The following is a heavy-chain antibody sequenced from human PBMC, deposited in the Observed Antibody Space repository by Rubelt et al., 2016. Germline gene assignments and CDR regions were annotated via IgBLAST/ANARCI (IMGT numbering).Heavy chain of an antibody. Sequence: RNYGMHWVRQAPGKGLEWVALIYYDGSNKYCADSVKGRFTISRDNSKNTLYLQMNSLRAEDTAVYYCARGTLGYLDLWGRGTLVTVSS. D-gene: IGHD2-2*01. V-gene: IGHV3-30*03. CDR1: RNYG. J-gene: IGHJ2*01. CDR3: ARGTLGYLDL. CDR2: IYYDGSNK.